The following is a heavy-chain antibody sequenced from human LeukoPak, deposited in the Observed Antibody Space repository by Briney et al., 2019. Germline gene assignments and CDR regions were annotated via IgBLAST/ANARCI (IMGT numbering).Heavy chain of an antibody. D-gene: IGHD3-22*01. CDR2: INSDGSST. J-gene: IGHJ4*02. Sequence: PGGSLRLSCAASGFTCSSYWMHWVRQAPGKGLVWVSRINSDGSSTSYADSVKGRFTISRDNAKNTLYLQMNSLGAEDTAVYYCARDSGGYYYVGFDYWGQGTLVTVSS. CDR3: ARDSGGYYYVGFDY. CDR1: GFTCSSYW. V-gene: IGHV3-74*01.